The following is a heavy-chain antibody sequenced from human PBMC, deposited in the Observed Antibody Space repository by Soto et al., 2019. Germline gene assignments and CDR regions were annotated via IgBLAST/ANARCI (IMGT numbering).Heavy chain of an antibody. CDR2: INVYNGNT. CDR1: GYTFTNYG. CDR3: ARGPDPTYFDY. V-gene: IGHV1-18*01. Sequence: QVPLVQSGGEVEKPGASVKVSCKASGYTFTNYGINWVRQAPGLGLEWMGWINVYNGNTNYAQKFQARVTMTTDTSTNSVYMELRSLRSDDTAVYYCARGPDPTYFDYWGQGTLVSVSS. J-gene: IGHJ4*02.